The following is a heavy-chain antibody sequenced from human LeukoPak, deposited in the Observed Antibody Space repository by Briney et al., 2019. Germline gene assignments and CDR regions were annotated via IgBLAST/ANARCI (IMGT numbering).Heavy chain of an antibody. CDR3: ARIAGSAAATSGLD. Sequence: ASVKVSCKASGYTFTDYYIHWVRQAPRQGLEWMGWISPKSGGTIYARKFQDRVTMTRDTSITTVYMDLSSLRSDDTAIYYCARIAGSAAATSGLDWGQGTLVTVSS. CDR1: GYTFTDYY. CDR2: ISPKSGGT. J-gene: IGHJ4*02. V-gene: IGHV1-2*02. D-gene: IGHD6-13*01.